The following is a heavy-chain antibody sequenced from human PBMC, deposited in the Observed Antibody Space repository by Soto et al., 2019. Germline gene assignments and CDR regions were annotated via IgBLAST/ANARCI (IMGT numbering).Heavy chain of an antibody. J-gene: IGHJ6*02. CDR2: IVPMFGTS. V-gene: IGHV1-69*06. CDR1: GGTFSNHA. CDR3: ARGDDFDYYYGVDV. D-gene: IGHD3-16*01. Sequence: QVQLVQSGAEVKKPGSSVKVSCKASGGTFSNHAISWVRQAPGQGREWMGGIVPMFGTSNYAQKFQGRVTTTADKSTNTAYMEVSSLTSEDTAVYYCARGDDFDYYYGVDVWGQGTTVTVSS.